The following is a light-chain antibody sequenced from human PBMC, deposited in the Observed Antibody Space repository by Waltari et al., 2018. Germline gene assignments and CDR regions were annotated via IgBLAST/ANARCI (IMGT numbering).Light chain of an antibody. CDR1: QSVSRY. J-gene: IGKJ2*01. CDR2: DIS. CDR3: QQHNNWPYT. Sequence: EIVLTQSPATLSFFPGERVTLSCRASQSVSRYMAWYQQKPGQAPRLLIDDISNRATGIPARFSGSGSGSDFTLTISSLEPEDFAVYYCQQHNNWPYTFGQGTKLEI. V-gene: IGKV3-11*01.